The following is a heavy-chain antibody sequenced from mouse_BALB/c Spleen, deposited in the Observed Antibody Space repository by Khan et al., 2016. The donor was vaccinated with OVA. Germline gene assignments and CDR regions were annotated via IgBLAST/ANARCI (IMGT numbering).Heavy chain of an antibody. CDR2: IAPANGNT. CDR1: GFNIKDTY. J-gene: IGHJ1*01. D-gene: IGHD2-3*01. V-gene: IGHV14-3*02. CDR3: ARPSYDPRDFEV. Sequence: VQLQQSGAELVKPGASVKLSCTASGFNIKDTYLHWVKQRPEQGLEWIGRIAPANGNTQYDPKFQGKATITSDTSSDTSYLPLNSLTSEDTAVYYCARPSYDPRDFEVGGAGTTVTVAS.